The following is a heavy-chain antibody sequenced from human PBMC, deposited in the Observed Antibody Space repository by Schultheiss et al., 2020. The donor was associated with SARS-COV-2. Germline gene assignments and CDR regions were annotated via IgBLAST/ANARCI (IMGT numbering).Heavy chain of an antibody. V-gene: IGHV3-30-3*01. Sequence: GGSLRLSCAASGFIFTNYAIHWVRQAPGKGLEWVAVISYDGSNKYYADSVKGRFTISRDNSKNTLYLQMNSLRDEDTAVYYCARGVAVDTWGQGTLVTVSS. J-gene: IGHJ5*02. CDR2: ISYDGSNK. D-gene: IGHD6-19*01. CDR1: GFIFTNYA. CDR3: ARGVAVDT.